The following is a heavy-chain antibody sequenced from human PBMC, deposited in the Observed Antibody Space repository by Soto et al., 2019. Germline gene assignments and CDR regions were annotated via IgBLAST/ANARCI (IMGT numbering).Heavy chain of an antibody. CDR2: LSAHNGNT. CDR3: ARGRFGDY. CDR1: GYAFTTYG. J-gene: IGHJ4*02. V-gene: IGHV1-18*01. Sequence: QVHLVQSGAEVKKPGASVKVSCKGSGYAFTTYGITWVRQAPGQGLEWMGWLSAHNGNTNYAQKLQGRVTVTRDTSTSTAYMELRSLRSDDTAVYYCARGRFGDYWGQGALVTVSS. D-gene: IGHD3-10*01.